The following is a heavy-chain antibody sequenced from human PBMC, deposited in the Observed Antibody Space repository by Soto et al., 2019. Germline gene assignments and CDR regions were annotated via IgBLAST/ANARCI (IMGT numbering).Heavy chain of an antibody. D-gene: IGHD3-22*01. CDR2: ISGSGGST. J-gene: IGHJ6*02. V-gene: IGHV3-23*01. CDR1: GFTFSSYA. CDR3: AKGSYYYDSSGYYPYYYYGMDV. Sequence: EVQLLESGGGLVQPGGSLRLSCAASGFTFSSYAMSWVRQAPGKGLEWGSAISGSGGSTYYADSVKGRFTISRDNSKNTLYLQMNSLRAEDTAVYYCAKGSYYYDSSGYYPYYYYGMDVWGQGTTVAVSS.